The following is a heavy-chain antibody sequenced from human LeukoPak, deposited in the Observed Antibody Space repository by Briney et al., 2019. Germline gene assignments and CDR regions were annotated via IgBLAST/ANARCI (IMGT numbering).Heavy chain of an antibody. CDR1: GFTFRTYW. J-gene: IGHJ6*04. Sequence: PGGSLRLSCAASGFTFRTYWMTWVRQAPGKGLEWVATMKQDGSEKYYVDSVKGRFTISRDNAKNSLYLQMNSLRAEDTAVYYCAELGITMIGGVWGKGTTVTISS. V-gene: IGHV3-7*01. CDR3: AELGITMIGGV. D-gene: IGHD3-10*02. CDR2: MKQDGSEK.